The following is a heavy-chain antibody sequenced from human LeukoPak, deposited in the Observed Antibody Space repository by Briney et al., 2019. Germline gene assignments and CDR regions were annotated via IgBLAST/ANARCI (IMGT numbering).Heavy chain of an antibody. CDR2: ISSSSSYI. V-gene: IGHV3-21*01. D-gene: IGHD6-19*01. CDR1: GFTFSSYS. CDR3: ARDYRSGWRIYYYYMDV. Sequence: NPGGSLRLSCAASGFTFSSYSMNWVRQAPGKGLEWVSSISSSSSYIYYADSVKGRFTISRDNAKNSLYLQMNSLRAEDTAVYYCARDYRSGWRIYYYYMDVWGKGTTVTVSS. J-gene: IGHJ6*03.